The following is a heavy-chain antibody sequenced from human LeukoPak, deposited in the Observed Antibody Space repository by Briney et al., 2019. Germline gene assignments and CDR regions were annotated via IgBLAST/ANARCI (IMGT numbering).Heavy chain of an antibody. D-gene: IGHD3-10*01. CDR1: GFTFDDYT. J-gene: IGHJ1*01. V-gene: IGHV3-43*01. Sequence: PGGSLRLSCAASGFTFDDYTMHWVRQAPGKGLEWVSLISWYGGSTYYADSVKGRFPISRDNSKNSLYLQMNSLRTEATALYYSAKSLRSRDWGVQHWGQGTLVTVSS. CDR3: AKSLRSRDWGVQH. CDR2: ISWYGGST.